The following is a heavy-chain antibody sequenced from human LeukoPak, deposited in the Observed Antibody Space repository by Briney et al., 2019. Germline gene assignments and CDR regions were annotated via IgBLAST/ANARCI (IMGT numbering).Heavy chain of an antibody. V-gene: IGHV1-18*01. CDR2: ISAYNGNT. CDR3: AREGRDYYYYMDV. J-gene: IGHJ6*03. Sequence: ASVKVSCKASGYTFTSYGISWVRQAPGQGLEWMGWISAYNGNTNYAQKLQGRVTMTTDTSTSTVYMELSSLRSEDTAVYYCAREGRDYYYYMDVWGKGTTVTVSS. CDR1: GYTFTSYG.